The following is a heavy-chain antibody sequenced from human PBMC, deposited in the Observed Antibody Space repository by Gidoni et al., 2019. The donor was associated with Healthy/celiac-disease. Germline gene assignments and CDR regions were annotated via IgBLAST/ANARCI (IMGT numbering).Heavy chain of an antibody. D-gene: IGHD6-13*01. CDR2: ISAYNGNT. V-gene: IGHV1-18*01. CDR1: GYTFTSYG. Sequence: QVQLVQSGAEVKKPGASVKVSCKASGYTFTSYGISWVRQAPGQGLEWMGWISAYNGNTNYAQKLQGRVTMTTDTSTSTAYMELRSLRSDDTAVYYCARVEQQLSYYYDYGMDVWGQGTTVTVSS. CDR3: ARVEQQLSYYYDYGMDV. J-gene: IGHJ6*02.